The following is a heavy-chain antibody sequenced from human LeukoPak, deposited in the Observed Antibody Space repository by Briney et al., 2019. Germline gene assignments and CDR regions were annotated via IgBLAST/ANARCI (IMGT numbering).Heavy chain of an antibody. J-gene: IGHJ3*02. Sequence: ASVKVSXKASGYTFTGYYMHWMRQAPGQGLEWIGWINPNSGGTNYAQKFQGRVTMTRDTSISTAYMELSRLRSDDTAVYYCARPSGDYDFAFDIWGQGTMVTVSS. CDR3: ARPSGDYDFAFDI. D-gene: IGHD4-17*01. CDR1: GYTFTGYY. V-gene: IGHV1-2*02. CDR2: INPNSGGT.